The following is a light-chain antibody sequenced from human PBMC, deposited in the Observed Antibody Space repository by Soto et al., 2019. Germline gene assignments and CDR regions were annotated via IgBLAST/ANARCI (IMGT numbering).Light chain of an antibody. CDR1: SSNIGAGYD. J-gene: IGLJ2*01. CDR2: GDI. Sequence: QSVLTQPPSVSGAPGQRVSISCTGTSSNIGAGYDVPWYQHLPGTAPKLLIFGDINRPSGVPDRFSGSKSGTSASLAITGLQAEDEADYYCQSYDSSLSISVFGGGTKLTVL. CDR3: QSYDSSLSISV. V-gene: IGLV1-40*01.